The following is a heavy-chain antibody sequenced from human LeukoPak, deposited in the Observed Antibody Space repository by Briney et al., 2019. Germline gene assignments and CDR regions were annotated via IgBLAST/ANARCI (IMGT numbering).Heavy chain of an antibody. D-gene: IGHD6-13*01. CDR2: INHSGST. CDR3: ARGIAAAGNYYYYYYMDV. V-gene: IGHV4-34*01. Sequence: SETLSLTCAVYGGSFSGYYWSWIRQPPGKGLEWIGEINHSGSTNYNPSLKSRVTISVGTSKNQFSLKLSSVTAADTAVYYCARGIAAAGNYYYYYYMDVWGKGTTVTVSS. CDR1: GGSFSGYY. J-gene: IGHJ6*03.